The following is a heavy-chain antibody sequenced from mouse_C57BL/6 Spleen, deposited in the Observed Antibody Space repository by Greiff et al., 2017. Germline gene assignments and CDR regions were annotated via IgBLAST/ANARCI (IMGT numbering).Heavy chain of an antibody. J-gene: IGHJ4*01. CDR1: GYAFSSSW. V-gene: IGHV1-82*01. D-gene: IGHD2-4*01. CDR3: ARTGLRGSAMDY. CDR2: IYPGDGDT. Sequence: VKLQQSGPELVKPGASVKISCKASGYAFSSSWMNWVKQRPGKGLEWIGRIYPGDGDTNYNGKFKGKATLTADKSSSTAYMQLSSLTSEDSAVYYCARTGLRGSAMDYWGQGTSVTVSA.